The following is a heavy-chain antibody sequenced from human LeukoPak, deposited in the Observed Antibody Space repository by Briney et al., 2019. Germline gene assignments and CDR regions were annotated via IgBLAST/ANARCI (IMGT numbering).Heavy chain of an antibody. Sequence: KTSETLSLTCAVYGGSFSGYYWSWIRQPPGKGLEWIGEINHSGSTNYNPSLKSRVTISVDTSKNQFSLKLSSVTATDTAVYYCARGQWFGYGSGSYKSNWFDPWGQGTLVTVSS. D-gene: IGHD3-10*01. J-gene: IGHJ5*02. CDR1: GGSFSGYY. CDR2: INHSGST. CDR3: ARGQWFGYGSGSYKSNWFDP. V-gene: IGHV4-34*01.